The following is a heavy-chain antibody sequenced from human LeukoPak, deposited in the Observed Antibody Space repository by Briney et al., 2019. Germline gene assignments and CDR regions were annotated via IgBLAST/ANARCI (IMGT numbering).Heavy chain of an antibody. CDR1: GFTFSSYA. CDR3: AKDCGYDFWSGYPGNAFDI. J-gene: IGHJ3*02. D-gene: IGHD3-3*01. CDR2: ISYDGSNK. V-gene: IGHV3-30-3*01. Sequence: GGSLRLSCAASGFTFSSYAMHWVRQAPGKGLEWVAVISYDGSNKYYADSVKGRFTISRDNSKNTLYLQMNSLRAEDTAVYYCAKDCGYDFWSGYPGNAFDIWGQGTMVTVSS.